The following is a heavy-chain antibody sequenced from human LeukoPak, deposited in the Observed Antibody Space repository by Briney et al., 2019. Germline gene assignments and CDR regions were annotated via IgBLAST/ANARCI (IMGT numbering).Heavy chain of an antibody. CDR2: IYHSGHT. V-gene: IGHV4-39*07. D-gene: IGHD2-21*02. Sequence: PSETLSLTCTVSGDSISTSSYYWGWIRQPPGKGLEWIGSIYHSGHTYDNPSLKSRVTISVDTSTNQFSLRLSSVTAADTAVYYCARDQAIMVPAHRPFDYWGQGTLVTVSS. CDR1: GDSISTSSYY. J-gene: IGHJ4*02. CDR3: ARDQAIMVPAHRPFDY.